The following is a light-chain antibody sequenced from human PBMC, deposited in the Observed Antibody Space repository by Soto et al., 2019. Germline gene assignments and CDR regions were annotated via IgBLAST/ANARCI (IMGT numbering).Light chain of an antibody. V-gene: IGKV1-27*01. CDR3: QRYNSALRT. CDR2: AAS. Sequence: DIQMTQSPSSLSASVGDRVTITCRASQGISNYVAWYQQKPGKVPKLLIYAASTLQSGVPSRFSGSGSGTDFTLTISSLQPEDVATSYCQRYNSALRTFGQGTKVEIK. CDR1: QGISNY. J-gene: IGKJ1*01.